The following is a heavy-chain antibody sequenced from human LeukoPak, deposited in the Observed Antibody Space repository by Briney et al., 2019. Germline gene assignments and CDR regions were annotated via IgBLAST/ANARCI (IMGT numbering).Heavy chain of an antibody. D-gene: IGHD5-18*01. J-gene: IGHJ4*02. CDR1: GGTFSSYA. CDR3: ARDVLYRGIQLWTKIDY. CDR2: INPSGGST. V-gene: IGHV1-46*01. Sequence: ASVKVSCKASGGTFSSYAISWVRQAPGQGLEWMGIINPSGGSTSYAQKFQGRVTMTRDMSTSTVYMELSSLRSEDTAVYYCARDVLYRGIQLWTKIDYWGQGTLVTVSS.